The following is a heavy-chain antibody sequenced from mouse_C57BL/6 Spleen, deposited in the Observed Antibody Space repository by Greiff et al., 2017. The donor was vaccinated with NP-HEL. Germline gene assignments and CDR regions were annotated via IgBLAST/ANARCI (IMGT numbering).Heavy chain of an antibody. CDR1: GFSLTSYG. D-gene: IGHD2-2*01. J-gene: IGHJ4*01. Sequence: QVQLQQSGPGLVQPSQSLSITCTVSGFSLTSYGVHWVRQSPGKGLEWLGVIWSGGSTDYNAALISRMSISKDNSKSQVFFKMNSLQADDTAIYYCARGYGYWMDYWGQGTSVTVSS. CDR2: IWSGGST. CDR3: ARGYGYWMDY. V-gene: IGHV2-2*01.